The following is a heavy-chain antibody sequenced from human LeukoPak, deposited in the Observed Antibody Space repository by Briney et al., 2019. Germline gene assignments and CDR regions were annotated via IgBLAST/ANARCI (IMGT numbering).Heavy chain of an antibody. J-gene: IGHJ4*02. V-gene: IGHV4-39*02. CDR2: IYYSGST. Sequence: PSETLSLTCTVSGGSISSSSYYWGWIRQPPGKGLEWIGSIYYSGSTYYNPSLKSRVTISVDTSKNQFSLKLSSVTAADTAVYYCAGDDSSGYWGQGTLVTVSS. CDR1: GGSISSSSYY. D-gene: IGHD3-22*01. CDR3: AGDDSSGY.